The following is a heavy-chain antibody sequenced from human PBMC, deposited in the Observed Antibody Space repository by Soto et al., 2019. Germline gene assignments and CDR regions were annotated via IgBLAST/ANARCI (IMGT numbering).Heavy chain of an antibody. CDR2: ISYSGDA. J-gene: IGHJ4*02. CDR1: GGSIGTYF. CDR3: ARGGYYFDTTEWDY. V-gene: IGHV4-59*01. Sequence: SETLSLTCIVSGGSIGTYFWTWIRQPPGKGLQWIGSISYSGDANYNPSLKSRLTISIDTSKNHFSLKLTSVTAADTAVYYCARGGYYFDTTEWDYWGQGTLVTVSS. D-gene: IGHD3-22*01.